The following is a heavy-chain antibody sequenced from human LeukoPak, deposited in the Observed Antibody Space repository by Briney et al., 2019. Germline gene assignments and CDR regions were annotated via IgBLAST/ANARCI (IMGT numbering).Heavy chain of an antibody. J-gene: IGHJ4*02. V-gene: IGHV3-48*01. CDR1: GFTFSSYS. CDR2: ISSSSSTI. CDR3: ARVLHKRNYDSSIYYGY. Sequence: PGGALRLSCAASGFTFSSYSMNWVRQAPGKGLEWASYISSSSSTIYYADSVKGRFTISRDNAKNSLFLQMNSLRAEDTAVYYCARVLHKRNYDSSIYYGYWGQGTLVTVSS. D-gene: IGHD3-22*01.